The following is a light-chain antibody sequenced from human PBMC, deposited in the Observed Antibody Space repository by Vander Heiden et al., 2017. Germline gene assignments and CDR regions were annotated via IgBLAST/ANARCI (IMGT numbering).Light chain of an antibody. Sequence: QSALTQPASVSGSPGQSITISCTGTSSDVGVYHLVSWYQQYPGKAPKLLIYEVSRRPSGVSNRFSGSKSGNTASLTISGLQAEDESDYYCSSYAGGISVFGGGTKLTVL. V-gene: IGLV2-23*02. J-gene: IGLJ3*02. CDR2: EVS. CDR1: SSDVGVYHL. CDR3: SSYAGGISV.